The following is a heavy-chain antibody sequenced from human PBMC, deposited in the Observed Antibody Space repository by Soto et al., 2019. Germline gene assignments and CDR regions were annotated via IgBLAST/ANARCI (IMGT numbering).Heavy chain of an antibody. D-gene: IGHD3-10*01. CDR1: GGSISSSSYY. V-gene: IGHV4-39*07. J-gene: IGHJ5*02. Sequence: PSETLSLTCTVSGGSISSSSYYWGWNRQPPGKGLEWIGYIYYSGSTNYNPSLKSRVTISVDTSKNQFSLKLSSVTAADTAVYYCATSLWFGELFGWFDPWGQGTLVTVSS. CDR3: ATSLWFGELFGWFDP. CDR2: IYYSGST.